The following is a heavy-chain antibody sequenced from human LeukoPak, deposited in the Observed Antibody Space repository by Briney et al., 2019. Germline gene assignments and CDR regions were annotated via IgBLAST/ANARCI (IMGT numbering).Heavy chain of an antibody. CDR1: GYTSTSYG. J-gene: IGHJ6*03. Sequence: APVKVSCKASGYTSTSYGISWVRQAPGQGLEWMGWISAYNGNTNYAQKLQGRVTMTTDTSTSTAYMELRSLRSDGTAVYYCARGSGDYYYYYMDVWGKGTTVTVSS. CDR3: ARGSGDYYYYYMDV. CDR2: ISAYNGNT. V-gene: IGHV1-18*01.